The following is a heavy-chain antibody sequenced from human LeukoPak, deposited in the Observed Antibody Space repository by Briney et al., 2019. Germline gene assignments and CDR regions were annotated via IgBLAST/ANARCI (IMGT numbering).Heavy chain of an antibody. D-gene: IGHD3-10*01. CDR1: GYTFTSYY. CDR3: ARDSQLLWFGEFGFDY. CDR2: INPSGGST. V-gene: IGHV1-46*01. Sequence: ASVKVSCKASGYTFTSYYMHWVRQAPGQGLEWMGIINPSGGSTSYAQKLQGRVTMTTDTSTSTAYMELRSLRSDDTAVYYCARDSQLLWFGEFGFDYWGQGTLVTVSS. J-gene: IGHJ4*02.